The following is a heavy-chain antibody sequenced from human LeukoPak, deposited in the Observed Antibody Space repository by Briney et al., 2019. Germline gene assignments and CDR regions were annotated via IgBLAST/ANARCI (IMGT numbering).Heavy chain of an antibody. CDR3: ARDKLLLGARVGAFDI. V-gene: IGHV3-53*01. Sequence: PGGSLRLSCAASGFPVSSNYMSWVRQAPGKGLEWVSVIYSGGTTYYADSVKGRFTISRDNSKNTLYLQMNSLRAEDTAVYYCARDKLLLGARVGAFDIWGQGTMVTVSS. CDR1: GFPVSSNY. D-gene: IGHD1-26*01. J-gene: IGHJ3*02. CDR2: IYSGGTT.